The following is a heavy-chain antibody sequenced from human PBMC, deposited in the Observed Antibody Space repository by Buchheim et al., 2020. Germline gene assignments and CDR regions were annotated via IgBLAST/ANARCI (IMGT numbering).Heavy chain of an antibody. CDR3: ARKRGSFTAYYYYYYMDV. CDR1: GGSFSGYY. J-gene: IGHJ6*03. D-gene: IGHD3-10*01. V-gene: IGHV4-34*01. Sequence: QVQLQQWGAGLLKPSETLSLTCAVYGGSFSGYYWSWIRQPPGKGLEWIGEINHSGSTNYNPSLKSRVTISVDTSKNQFSLKLSSVTAADTAVYYCARKRGSFTAYYYYYYMDVWGKGTT. CDR2: INHSGST.